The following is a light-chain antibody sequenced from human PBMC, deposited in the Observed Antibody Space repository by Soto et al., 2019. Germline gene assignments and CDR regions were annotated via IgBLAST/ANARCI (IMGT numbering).Light chain of an antibody. J-gene: IGKJ5*01. CDR3: QQYFTSPIT. V-gene: IGKV3-20*01. CDR1: QSVNSR. CDR2: GAS. Sequence: EIVFTQSPGTLALSPGERATLSCRASQSVNSRLAWYQHKPGQAPRLLISGASNRASGIPARFSAWGSGTDFTLTISRXDPADFAFYYCQQYFTSPITFGQGTRLEIK.